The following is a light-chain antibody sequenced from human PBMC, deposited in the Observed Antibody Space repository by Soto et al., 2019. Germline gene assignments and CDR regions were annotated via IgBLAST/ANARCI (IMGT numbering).Light chain of an antibody. CDR2: AAS. V-gene: IGKV3-20*01. CDR3: QQYGGSPPFT. CDR1: QSFGNNY. J-gene: IGKJ3*01. Sequence: EIVLTQSPGTLSLSPGERATLSARASQSFGNNYLAWYQQRPGQPPRLLIYAASSRVNGIQDRFSGSGSETDFTLTISRLEPEDFAVYYCQQYGGSPPFTFGPGTKVDIK.